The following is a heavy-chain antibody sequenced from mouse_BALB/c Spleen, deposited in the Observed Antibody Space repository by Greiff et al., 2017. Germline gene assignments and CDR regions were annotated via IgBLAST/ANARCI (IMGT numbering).Heavy chain of an antibody. V-gene: IGHV3-2*02. CDR1: GYSITSDYA. CDR3: ALYGNYPFAY. D-gene: IGHD2-1*01. Sequence: EVKLMESGPGLVKPSQSLSLTCTVTGYSITSDYAWNWIRQFPGNKLEWMGYISYSGSTSSNPSLKSRISITRDTSKNQFFLQLNSVTTEDTATYYCALYGNYPFAYWGQGTLVTVSA. J-gene: IGHJ3*01. CDR2: ISYSGST.